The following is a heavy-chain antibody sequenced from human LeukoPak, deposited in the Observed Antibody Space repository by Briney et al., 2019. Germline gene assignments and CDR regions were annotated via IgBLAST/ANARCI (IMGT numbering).Heavy chain of an antibody. D-gene: IGHD3-22*01. J-gene: IGHJ3*02. CDR3: AKGGRFDSSGYYGAFDI. Sequence: SGFTFDDXXXXXXRQXPGKXXXXXXXXSWNSGSIDYADSVKGGFTISRDNAKNSLYLQMNSLRAEDTALYYCAKGGRFDSSGYYGAFDIWGQGTMVTVSS. CDR2: XSWNSGSI. V-gene: IGHV3-9*01. CDR1: GFTFDDXX.